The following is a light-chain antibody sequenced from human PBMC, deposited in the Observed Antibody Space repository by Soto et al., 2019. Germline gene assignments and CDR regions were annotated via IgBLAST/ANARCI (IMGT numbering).Light chain of an antibody. V-gene: IGLV2-14*01. Sequence: ALTQPASVAGSPGQSITISCTGTSSDVDFYNFVSWYQQHPGKAPKLIIYEVSNRSSGVSSRFSGSKSGNTASLTISGLRAEDEADYYCSSSTLTSYVFGTGTKVTVL. J-gene: IGLJ1*01. CDR3: SSSTLTSYV. CDR2: EVS. CDR1: SSDVDFYNF.